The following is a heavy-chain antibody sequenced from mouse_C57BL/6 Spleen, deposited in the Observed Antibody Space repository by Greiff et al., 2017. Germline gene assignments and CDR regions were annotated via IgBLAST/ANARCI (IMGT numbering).Heavy chain of an antibody. J-gene: IGHJ4*01. CDR3: ARSRYYGSSYYAIGN. V-gene: IGHV1-55*01. CDR1: GYTFTSYW. D-gene: IGHD1-1*01. CDR2: IYPGSGST. Sequence: VQLQQPGAELVKPGASVKMSCKASGYTFTSYWITWVKQRPGQGLEWIGDIYPGSGSTNYNEKFKGKATLTVGTSSSTAYMQLRSLTSEDSAVYYCARSRYYGSSYYAIGNRSQETSDTVSS.